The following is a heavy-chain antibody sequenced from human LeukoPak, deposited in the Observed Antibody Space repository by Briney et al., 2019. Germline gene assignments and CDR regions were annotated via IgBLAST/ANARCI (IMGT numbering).Heavy chain of an antibody. CDR3: ASDEILRQYFHR. D-gene: IGHD1-26*01. J-gene: IGHJ2*01. Sequence: KPSETLSLTCTVSGGSISSYYWSWIRQPPGKGLEWIGYIYYSGSTNYNPSLKSRVTISVDTSKNQFSLKLSSVTAADTAVYYCASDEILRQYFHRWRRGPLVTGSS. V-gene: IGHV4-59*01. CDR2: IYYSGST. CDR1: GGSISSYY.